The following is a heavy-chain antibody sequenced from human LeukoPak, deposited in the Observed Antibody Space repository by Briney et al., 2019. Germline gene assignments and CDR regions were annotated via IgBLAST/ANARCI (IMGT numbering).Heavy chain of an antibody. Sequence: SETLSLTCTFSGGSISSSSYYWGWIRQPPGKGLEWIGRIYYSGSTYYNPSLKSRVTISVDTSKNQFSLKLSSVTAADTAVYYCARSIVVATDYWFDPWGQGTLVTVSS. V-gene: IGHV4-39*01. CDR3: ARSIVVATDYWFDP. CDR2: IYYSGST. D-gene: IGHD2-2*01. CDR1: GGSISSSSYY. J-gene: IGHJ5*02.